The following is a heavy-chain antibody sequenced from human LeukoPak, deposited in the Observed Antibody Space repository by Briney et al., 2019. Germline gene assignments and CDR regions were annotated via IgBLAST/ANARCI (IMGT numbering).Heavy chain of an antibody. J-gene: IGHJ2*01. Sequence: PGRSLRLSCAASGFTFDDYAMHWVRQAPGKGLEWVSGISWNSGSIGYADSVKGRFTISRDNAKNSLYLQMNSLRAEDTALYYCAKDISGGNTYWYFDLWGRGTLVTVSS. V-gene: IGHV3-9*01. CDR3: AKDISGGNTYWYFDL. CDR2: ISWNSGSI. D-gene: IGHD6-19*01. CDR1: GFTFDDYA.